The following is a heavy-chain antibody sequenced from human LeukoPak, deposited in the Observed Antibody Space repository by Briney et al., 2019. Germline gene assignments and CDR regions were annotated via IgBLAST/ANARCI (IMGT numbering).Heavy chain of an antibody. D-gene: IGHD2-2*01. CDR3: TKGLSTGWFDP. Sequence: ASVKVSCKASGYTFTGYYMHWVRQAPGQGLEWMGWINANSGATNYAQNFQGRVTMTRDTSISAAYMDLSRLRSDDMAVYYCTKGLSTGWFDPWGQGTLVTVSS. V-gene: IGHV1-2*02. J-gene: IGHJ5*02. CDR2: INANSGAT. CDR1: GYTFTGYY.